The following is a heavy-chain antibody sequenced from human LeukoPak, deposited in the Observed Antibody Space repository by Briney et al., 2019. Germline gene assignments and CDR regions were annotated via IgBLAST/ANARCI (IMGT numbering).Heavy chain of an antibody. V-gene: IGHV4-59*01. CDR3: ASSYYDSSGPNY. Sequence: SETLSLTCTVSGGSISSYYWSWIRQPPGKGLKWIGYIYYSGSTNYNPSLKSRVTISVDTSKNQFSLKLSSVTAADTAVYYCASSYYDSSGPNYWGQGTLVTVSS. CDR1: GGSISSYY. D-gene: IGHD3-22*01. J-gene: IGHJ4*02. CDR2: IYYSGST.